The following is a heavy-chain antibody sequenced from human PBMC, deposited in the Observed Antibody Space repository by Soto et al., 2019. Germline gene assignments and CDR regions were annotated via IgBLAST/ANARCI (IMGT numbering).Heavy chain of an antibody. CDR1: GGSFSGYY. Sequence: QVQLQQWGAGPLKPSETLSLTCAVYGGSFSGYYWSWIRQPPGKGLEWIGEINQSGSTYYNPSLRSRVTIQAETAKNDFSRRRTFVTAEETAVYYRKEGHSHPRECFDYAGPETLVTLPS. V-gene: IGHV4-34*02. CDR3: KEGHSHPRECFDY. J-gene: IGHJ4*02. D-gene: IGHD3-10*01. CDR2: INQSGST.